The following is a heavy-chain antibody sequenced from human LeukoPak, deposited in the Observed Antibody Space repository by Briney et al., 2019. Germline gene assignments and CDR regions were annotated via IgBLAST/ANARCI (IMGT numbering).Heavy chain of an antibody. CDR3: ASRMVWGVIISDY. CDR1: GFTVSSNY. V-gene: IGHV3-53*01. D-gene: IGHD3-10*01. J-gene: IGHJ4*02. Sequence: GGSLRLSCAASGFTVSSNYMSWVRQAPGKGLEWVSVIYSGGSTYYADSVKGRFTISRDNSKNTLYLQMNSLRAEDTAVYYCASRMVWGVIISDYWGQGTLVTVSS. CDR2: IYSGGST.